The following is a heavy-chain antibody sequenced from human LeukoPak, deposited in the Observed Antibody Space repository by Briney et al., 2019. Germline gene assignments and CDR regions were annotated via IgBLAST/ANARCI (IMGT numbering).Heavy chain of an antibody. CDR3: ARGPTNLWFGELRAFDI. V-gene: IGHV1-8*01. J-gene: IGHJ3*02. D-gene: IGHD3-10*01. CDR1: GYTFTSYD. Sequence: ASVKVSCKASGYTFTSYDINWVRQATGQGLEWMGWMNPNSGNTGYAQKFQGRVTMTRNTSISTAYMELSGLRSEDTAVYYCARGPTNLWFGELRAFDIWGQGTMVTVSS. CDR2: MNPNSGNT.